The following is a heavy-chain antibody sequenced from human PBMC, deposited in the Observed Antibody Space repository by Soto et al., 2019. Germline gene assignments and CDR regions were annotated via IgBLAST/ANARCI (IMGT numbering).Heavy chain of an antibody. J-gene: IGHJ4*02. CDR3: ASFNIGFFDY. CDR1: GGSISSSSYY. Sequence: SETLSLTCTVSGGSISSSSYYWGWIRQPPGKGLEWIGSIYYSGSTYYNPSLKSRVTISVDTSKNQFSLKLSSVTAADTAVYYCASFNIGFFDYWGQGTLVTVSS. D-gene: IGHD2-15*01. CDR2: IYYSGST. V-gene: IGHV4-39*01.